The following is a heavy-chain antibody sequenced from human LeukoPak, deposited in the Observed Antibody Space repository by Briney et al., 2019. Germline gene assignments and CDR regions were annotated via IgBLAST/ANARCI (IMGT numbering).Heavy chain of an antibody. J-gene: IGHJ4*02. CDR3: ARDSIEALVVPAAIPVLDY. Sequence: PGESLRLSCAASGFTFSSYEMNWVRQAPGKGLEWVSYISSSGSTIYYADSVKGRFTISRDNAKNSLYLQMNSLRAEDTAVYYCARDSIEALVVPAAIPVLDYWGQGTLVTVSS. D-gene: IGHD2-2*02. CDR1: GFTFSSYE. V-gene: IGHV3-48*03. CDR2: ISSSGSTI.